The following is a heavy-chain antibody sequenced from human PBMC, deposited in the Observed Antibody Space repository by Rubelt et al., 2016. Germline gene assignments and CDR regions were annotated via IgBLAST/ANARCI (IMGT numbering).Heavy chain of an antibody. D-gene: IGHD6-13*01. Sequence: QVQLQQWGAGLLKPSETLSLTCAVYGGSFSGYYWSWIRQPPGTGLEWIGEINHSGSTNYNPPLKSRVTISVYTSKNQFSLRLSSVTAADTAVYYCARGRARAAAAPRRLWFDPWGQGTLVTVSS. CDR3: ARGRARAAAAPRRLWFDP. CDR2: INHSGST. J-gene: IGHJ5*02. CDR1: GGSFSGYY. V-gene: IGHV4-34*01.